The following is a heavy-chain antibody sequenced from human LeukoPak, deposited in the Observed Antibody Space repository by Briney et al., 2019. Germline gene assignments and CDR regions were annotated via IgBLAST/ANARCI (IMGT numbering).Heavy chain of an antibody. V-gene: IGHV1-18*01. Sequence: ASVKVSCKASGYTFTSYGISWVRQAPGQGLEWMGWISAYNGNTNYAQKLQGRVTMTTDTSTSTAYMELRSLRSDDTAVYYCARLHKNGYSRGWYFDLWGRGTLVTVSS. J-gene: IGHJ2*01. CDR3: ARLHKNGYSRGWYFDL. D-gene: IGHD6-13*01. CDR1: GYTFTSYG. CDR2: ISAYNGNT.